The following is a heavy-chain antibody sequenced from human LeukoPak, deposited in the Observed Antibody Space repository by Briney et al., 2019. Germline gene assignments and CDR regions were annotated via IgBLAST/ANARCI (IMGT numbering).Heavy chain of an antibody. CDR1: GFTLSGYW. CDR3: ARDPNYYDSSGYSYFDY. V-gene: IGHV3-7*01. J-gene: IGHJ4*02. D-gene: IGHD3-22*01. Sequence: GGSLRLSCAASGFTLSGYWMSWVRQLPGKGLEWVANIKQDAGEIRYVDSVKGRFTISRDNSKNTLYLQMNSLRAEDTAVYYCARDPNYYDSSGYSYFDYWGQGTPVTVSS. CDR2: IKQDAGEI.